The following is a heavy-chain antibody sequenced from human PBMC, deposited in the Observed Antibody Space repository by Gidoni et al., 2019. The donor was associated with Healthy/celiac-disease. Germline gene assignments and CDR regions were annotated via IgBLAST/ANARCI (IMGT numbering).Heavy chain of an antibody. D-gene: IGHD3-10*01. Sequence: QVQLVQSGAEVTKPGASVKVSCKASGYTFTSYYMHWVRKAPGQGLEWLGIINPSGGSTSYAQKFQGRVTMTRDTSTSTVYMELSSLRSEDTAVYYCARDPSDDYYGSGSYNPGLPDYWGQGTLVTVSS. J-gene: IGHJ4*02. CDR3: ARDPSDDYYGSGSYNPGLPDY. CDR1: GYTFTSYY. V-gene: IGHV1-46*01. CDR2: INPSGGST.